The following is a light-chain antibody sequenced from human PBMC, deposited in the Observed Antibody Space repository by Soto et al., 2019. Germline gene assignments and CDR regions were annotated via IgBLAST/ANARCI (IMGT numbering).Light chain of an antibody. J-gene: IGKJ4*01. Sequence: DIQMTQSPSSLSASVGDRVTITCQASQDINNYLNWYQQKPGKAPKLLIFDAFKLDTGVPSRCSGGGSGTDFTFTITSLQPEDIATYFCQQYDSHPPTFGGGTRVEI. V-gene: IGKV1-33*01. CDR1: QDINNY. CDR3: QQYDSHPPT. CDR2: DAF.